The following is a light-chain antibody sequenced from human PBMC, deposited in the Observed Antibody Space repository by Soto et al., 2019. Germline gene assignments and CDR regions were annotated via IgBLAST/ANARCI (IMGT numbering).Light chain of an antibody. V-gene: IGKV1-27*01. CDR3: QKYNSAPWT. CDR2: GES. Sequence: DIQMTQSPSSLSASVGDRVTITCRASQGISNYLAWYQQKPGKVPKLLIYGESTLQSGVPSRFSGSGSGTDFTLTISSLQPEDVVTYYCQKYNSAPWTFGQGTKVEIK. CDR1: QGISNY. J-gene: IGKJ1*01.